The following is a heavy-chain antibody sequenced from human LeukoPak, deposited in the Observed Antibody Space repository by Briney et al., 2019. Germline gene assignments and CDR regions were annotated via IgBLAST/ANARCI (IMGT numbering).Heavy chain of an antibody. CDR1: GYTFTDYY. CDR3: ARETSITAGGTIYFQH. Sequence: PEASVKVSCKASGYTFTDYYMHWVRQAPGQGLEWMGWINPNSGATDYAQKFQGRVTMTSDTSISTAYMEVRSLRSDDTAVYYCARETSITAGGTIYFQHWGQGTLVTVS. J-gene: IGHJ1*01. CDR2: INPNSGAT. V-gene: IGHV1-2*02. D-gene: IGHD2-2*01.